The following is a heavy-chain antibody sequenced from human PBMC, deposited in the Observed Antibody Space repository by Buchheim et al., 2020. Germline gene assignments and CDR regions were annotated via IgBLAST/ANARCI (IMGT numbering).Heavy chain of an antibody. CDR1: GGTFSSYT. CDR3: ARERGNNCSGGSCYLGYYYYGMDV. CDR2: IIPILGIA. V-gene: IGHV1-69*08. J-gene: IGHJ6*02. D-gene: IGHD2-15*01. Sequence: QVQLVQSGAEVKKPGSSVKVSCKASGGTFSSYTISWVRQAPGQGLEWMGRIIPILGIANYAQKFQGRVTITADKSTSTAYMELSSLSSEDTAVYYCARERGNNCSGGSCYLGYYYYGMDVWGQGTT.